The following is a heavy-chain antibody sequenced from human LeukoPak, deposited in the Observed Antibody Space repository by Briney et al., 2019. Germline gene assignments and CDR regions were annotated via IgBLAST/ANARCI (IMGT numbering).Heavy chain of an antibody. J-gene: IGHJ6*02. CDR1: GGSISSYY. V-gene: IGHV4-59*01. D-gene: IGHD4-11*01. CDR2: IYYSGST. Sequence: SETLSLTCTVSGGSISSYYWSWIRQPPGKGLEWIGYIYYSGSTNYNPSLKSRVTISVDMSKNQFSLKLSSVTAADTAVYYCARAPGLPVPYYYGMDVWGQGTTVTVSS. CDR3: ARAPGLPVPYYYGMDV.